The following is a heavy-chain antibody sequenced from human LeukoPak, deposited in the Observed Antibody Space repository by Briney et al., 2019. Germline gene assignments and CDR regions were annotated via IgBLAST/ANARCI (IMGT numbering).Heavy chain of an antibody. V-gene: IGHV3-33*01. D-gene: IGHD1-1*01. CDR1: GFTFSSYG. J-gene: IGHJ2*01. CDR3: ARDRTDYWYFDL. CDR2: IWYDGSNK. Sequence: PGGSLRLSCAASGFTFSSYGMHWVRQAPGKGLEWVAVIWYDGSNKYYADSVQGRFTISRDNSKNTLYLQMNSLRAEDTAVYYCARDRTDYWYFDLWGRGTLVTVSS.